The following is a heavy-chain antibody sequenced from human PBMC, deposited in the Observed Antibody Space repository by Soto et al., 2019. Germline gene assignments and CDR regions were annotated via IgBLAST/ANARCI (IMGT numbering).Heavy chain of an antibody. CDR3: AHDWGSYRGGSFEY. J-gene: IGHJ4*02. Sequence: EVQLLESGGGLVQPGGSLRLSCAASGFTFSSYAMSWVRQAPGKGLEWVSAISGRGGNTYYADSVKGRFTISRDNSNNTLYLQMSSLRAEDTAVYYCAHDWGSYRGGSFEYWGQGTLVTVSS. D-gene: IGHD3-16*02. CDR2: ISGRGGNT. CDR1: GFTFSSYA. V-gene: IGHV3-23*01.